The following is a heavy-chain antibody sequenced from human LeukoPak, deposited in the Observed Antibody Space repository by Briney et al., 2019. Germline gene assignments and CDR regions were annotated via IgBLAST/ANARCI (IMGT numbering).Heavy chain of an antibody. D-gene: IGHD3-3*01. J-gene: IGHJ4*02. CDR1: GGSISSSSYY. CDR2: IYYSGST. Sequence: SETLSLTCAVSGGSISSSSYYWGWVRQPPGKGLEWIANIYYSGSTYYSPSLRSRVTISVDTSKNQFSLKLTSVTAADTAVYYCARHASVSGNWPRPLDYWGQGSLVTVSS. CDR3: ARHASVSGNWPRPLDY. V-gene: IGHV4-39*01.